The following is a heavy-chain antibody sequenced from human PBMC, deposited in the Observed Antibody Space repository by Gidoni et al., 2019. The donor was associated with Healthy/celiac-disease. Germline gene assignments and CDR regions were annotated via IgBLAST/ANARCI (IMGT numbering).Heavy chain of an antibody. V-gene: IGHV3-7*01. CDR2: IKQDGSEK. J-gene: IGHJ4*02. CDR1: GFTFSSAW. CDR3: ARVLAYYDFWSGYYTGFDY. Sequence: EVQLVDSGGGWVQPGGSLRLSCAAAGFTFSSAWMSWVRQAPGKGLEWVANIKQDGSEKYYVDSVKGRFTISRDNAKNSLYLQMNSLRAEDTAVYYCARVLAYYDFWSGYYTGFDYWGQGTLVTVSS. D-gene: IGHD3-3*01.